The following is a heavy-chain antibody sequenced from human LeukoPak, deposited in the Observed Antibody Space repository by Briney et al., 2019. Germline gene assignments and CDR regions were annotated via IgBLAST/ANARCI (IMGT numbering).Heavy chain of an antibody. CDR3: AKDVGADEYYFDC. CDR1: GLTFSSFA. V-gene: IGHV3-23*01. D-gene: IGHD1-26*01. Sequence: GGSLRLSCATSGLTFSSFAMSWVRQAPGKGLEWVSVISGSGGSTNYADSVKGRFTISRDNSKNTLYLQMNNLRAEDTAVYYCAKDVGADEYYFDCWGQGTLVTVSS. J-gene: IGHJ4*02. CDR2: ISGSGGST.